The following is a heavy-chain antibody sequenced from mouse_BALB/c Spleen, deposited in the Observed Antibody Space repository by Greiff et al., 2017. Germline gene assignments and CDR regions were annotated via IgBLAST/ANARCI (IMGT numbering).Heavy chain of an antibody. Sequence: EVKLVESGGGLVKPGGSLKLSCAASGFTFSSYAMSWVRQTPEKRLEWVATISSGGSYTYYPDSVKGRFTISRDNAKNTLYLQMSSLRSEDTAMYYCARHGDYCDYWGQGTTLTVSS. J-gene: IGHJ2*01. CDR3: ARHGDYCDY. V-gene: IGHV5-9-3*01. CDR1: GFTFSSYA. CDR2: ISSGGSYT.